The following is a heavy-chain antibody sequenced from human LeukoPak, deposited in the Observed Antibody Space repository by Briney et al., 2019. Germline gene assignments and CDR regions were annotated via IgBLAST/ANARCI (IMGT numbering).Heavy chain of an antibody. V-gene: IGHV1-69*01. Sequence: SVKVSCKASGGTFSGYAISWVRQAPGQGLEWMGGVIPIFGTANYAQKFQGRVTITADESTSTAYMELSSLRSEDTAVYYCASPNDYGDYNFHYWGQGTLVTVSS. D-gene: IGHD4-17*01. CDR2: VIPIFGTA. CDR1: GGTFSGYA. CDR3: ASPNDYGDYNFHY. J-gene: IGHJ4*02.